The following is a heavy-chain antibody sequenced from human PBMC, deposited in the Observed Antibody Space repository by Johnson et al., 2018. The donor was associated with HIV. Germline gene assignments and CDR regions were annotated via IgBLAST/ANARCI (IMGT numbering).Heavy chain of an antibody. V-gene: IGHV3-48*04. J-gene: IGHJ3*02. CDR1: GFTFSSYA. D-gene: IGHD2-15*01. CDR3: ARVAALYDAFDI. Sequence: VQLVESGGGLVQPGGSLRLSCAASGFTFSSYAMSWIRQAPGKGLELLSYISTSGGTLYYADSVKGRFTISRDNAKNSLYLQMNSLRAEDTAVYYCARVAALYDAFDIWGQGTMVTVSS. CDR2: ISTSGGTL.